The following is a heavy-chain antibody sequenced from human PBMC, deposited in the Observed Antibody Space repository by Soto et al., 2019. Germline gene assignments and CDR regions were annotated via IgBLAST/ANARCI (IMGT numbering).Heavy chain of an antibody. J-gene: IGHJ4*02. D-gene: IGHD3-10*01. CDR2: IYYNGST. CDR1: GGSISSSSYY. V-gene: IGHV4-39*02. Sequence: SETLSLTCTVSGGSISSSSYYWGWIRQPPGKGLECIGYIYYNGSTKYNPSLKSRVTTSVDTSKNQFSLKLSSVTAADTAVYYCAREDFYGSNIFDYWGQGTLVTVS. CDR3: AREDFYGSNIFDY.